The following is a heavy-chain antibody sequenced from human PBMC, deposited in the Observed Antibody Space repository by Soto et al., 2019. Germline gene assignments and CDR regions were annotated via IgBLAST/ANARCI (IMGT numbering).Heavy chain of an antibody. J-gene: IGHJ4*02. CDR1: GFTFSRDG. D-gene: IGHD4-17*01. CDR2: ITDNGGST. Sequence: EVQLLESGGGLVQAGGSLRLSCAASGFTFSRDGMSWVRQAPGKGLEWVSLITDNGGSTYYADSVKGRFTISRDNTKNTLFLQMNSLRAEDTAVYYCAKERATTNACDYWGQGALVTVSS. CDR3: AKERATTNACDY. V-gene: IGHV3-23*01.